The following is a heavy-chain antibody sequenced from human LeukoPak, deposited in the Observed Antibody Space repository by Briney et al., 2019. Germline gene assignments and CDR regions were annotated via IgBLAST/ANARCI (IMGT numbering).Heavy chain of an antibody. Sequence: GESLKISCKGSGYSFTSYWIGWVRQMPGKGLEWMGTIYPGDSDTRYSPSFQGQVTISADKSISTAYLQWSSLKASDTAMYYCARSGATGYNADAFDIWGQGTMVTVSS. CDR2: IYPGDSDT. J-gene: IGHJ3*02. CDR3: ARSGATGYNADAFDI. CDR1: GYSFTSYW. D-gene: IGHD5-24*01. V-gene: IGHV5-51*01.